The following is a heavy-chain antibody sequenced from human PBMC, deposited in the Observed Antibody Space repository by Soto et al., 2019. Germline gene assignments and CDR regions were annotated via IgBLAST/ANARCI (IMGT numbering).Heavy chain of an antibody. CDR3: XXXXXXXXXXXXX. CDR1: GGTFSSYT. J-gene: IGHJ4*02. V-gene: IGHV1-69*02. CDR2: IIPILGIA. Sequence: QVQLVQSGAEVKKPGSSVKVSCKASGGTFSSYTISWVRQAPGQGLEWMGRIIPILGIANYAQKFQGRVTLTADKSTSTAYMELSSLRSEXTXXXXXXXXXXXXXXXXXXWGQGTLVTVSS.